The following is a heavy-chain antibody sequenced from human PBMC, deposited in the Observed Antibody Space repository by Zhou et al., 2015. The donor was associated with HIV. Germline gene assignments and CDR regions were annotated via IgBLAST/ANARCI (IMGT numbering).Heavy chain of an antibody. D-gene: IGHD3-22*01. CDR1: GGTFSSYA. Sequence: QVQLVQSGAEVKKPGSSVKVSCKASGGTFSSYAISWVRQAPGQGLEWMGGIIPIFGTANYAQKFQGRVTITADESTSTAYMELSSLRSEDTAVYYCARVKRNYYDSPIDAFDIWGQGTMVTVSS. CDR3: ARVKRNYYDSPIDAFDI. J-gene: IGHJ3*02. CDR2: IIPIFGTA. V-gene: IGHV1-69*12.